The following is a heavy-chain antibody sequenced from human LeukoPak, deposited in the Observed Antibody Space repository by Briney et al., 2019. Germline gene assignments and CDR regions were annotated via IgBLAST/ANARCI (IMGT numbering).Heavy chain of an antibody. D-gene: IGHD2-2*01. Sequence: PSETLSLTCTVSGGSISSSSYYWGWIRQPTGKGLEWIGSIYYSGSTYYNPSLKSRVTISVDTSKNQFSLKLSSVTAADTAVYYCARQVVVPAAMGDVDYWGQGTLVTASS. J-gene: IGHJ4*02. CDR3: ARQVVVPAAMGDVDY. CDR2: IYYSGST. V-gene: IGHV4-39*01. CDR1: GGSISSSSYY.